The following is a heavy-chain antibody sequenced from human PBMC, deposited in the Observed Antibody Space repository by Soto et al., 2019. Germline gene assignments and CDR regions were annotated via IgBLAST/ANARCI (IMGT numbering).Heavy chain of an antibody. CDR2: ISAYNGNT. J-gene: IGHJ4*02. Sequence: ASXKVSCKASGYTFTIYGISWVRQAPGQGLEWMGWISAYNGNTNYAQKLQGRVTMTTDTSTSTAYMELRSLRSDDTAVYYCARYRIGVVIYDYWGQGTLVTVSS. CDR3: ARYRIGVVIYDY. CDR1: GYTFTIYG. V-gene: IGHV1-18*01. D-gene: IGHD3-3*01.